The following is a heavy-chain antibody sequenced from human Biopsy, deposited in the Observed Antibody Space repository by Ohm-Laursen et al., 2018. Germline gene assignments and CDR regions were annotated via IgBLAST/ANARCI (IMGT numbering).Heavy chain of an antibody. CDR2: DIPILGTG. Sequence: PVKVSCKVPGGTFSNYGVNWVRQAPGQGLEWLGGDIPILGTGNYAQKFQDRVTVAADTSTSTATMELRSLRSDDTAVYYCATKLTGYFHHWGQGTLVIVSS. D-gene: IGHD3-9*01. V-gene: IGHV1-69*06. CDR3: ATKLTGYFHH. J-gene: IGHJ1*01. CDR1: GGTFSNYG.